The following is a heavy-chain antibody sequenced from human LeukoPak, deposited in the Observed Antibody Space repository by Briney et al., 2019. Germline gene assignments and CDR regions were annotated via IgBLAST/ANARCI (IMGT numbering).Heavy chain of an antibody. V-gene: IGHV3-23*01. CDR3: ARGASSWEYTTFDI. D-gene: IGHD6-13*01. CDR2: IGGSGITT. J-gene: IGHJ3*02. Sequence: GGSLRLSCAASGFIFNNYAMHWVRQAPGKGLEWVSTIGGSGITTFYADSVKGRFTISRDNSKNAVFLQVNSLRAEDMAIYYCARGASSWEYTTFDIWGQGTIVTVSS. CDR1: GFIFNNYA.